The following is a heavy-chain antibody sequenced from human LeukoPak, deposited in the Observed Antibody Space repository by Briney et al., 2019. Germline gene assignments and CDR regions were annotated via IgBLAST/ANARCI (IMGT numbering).Heavy chain of an antibody. J-gene: IGHJ4*02. D-gene: IGHD3-10*01. V-gene: IGHV4-34*01. CDR2: INHSGST. CDR1: GGSFSGYY. Sequence: SETLSLTCAVYGGSFSGYYWSWIRQPPGKGLEWIGEINHSGSTNYNPSLKSRVTISVDTSKNQFSLKLSSVTAADTAVYCCARGAPYYYGSGSTIDYWGQGTLVTVSS. CDR3: ARGAPYYYGSGSTIDY.